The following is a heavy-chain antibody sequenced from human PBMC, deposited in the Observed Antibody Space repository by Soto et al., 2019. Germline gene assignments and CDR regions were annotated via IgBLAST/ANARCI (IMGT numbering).Heavy chain of an antibody. Sequence: PVGALKISGEGSGYIFTNYWIDLERQAPGKGREWMGGIDTSNTYTPYTTSFQGNVHISADKSSTTAYLPWSSLKASEPATYYSARHRGYYDGRWRCFDYWGQGTPVNVSS. J-gene: IGHJ4*02. CDR3: ARHRGYYDGRWRCFDY. CDR1: GYIFTNYW. CDR2: IDTSNTYT. D-gene: IGHD3-22*01. V-gene: IGHV5-10-1*01.